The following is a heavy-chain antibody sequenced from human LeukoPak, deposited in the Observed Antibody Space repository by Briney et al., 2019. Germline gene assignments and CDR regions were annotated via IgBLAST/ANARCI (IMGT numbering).Heavy chain of an antibody. Sequence: ASVKVSCKASGYTFTGYYMHWVRQAPGQGLEWMGWISAYNGNTNYAQKLQGRVTMTTDTSTSTAYMELRSLRSEDTAVYYCAREHYDILTGYYPGLWYWGQGTLVTVSS. CDR1: GYTFTGYY. CDR3: AREHYDILTGYYPGLWY. J-gene: IGHJ4*02. CDR2: ISAYNGNT. V-gene: IGHV1-18*04. D-gene: IGHD3-9*01.